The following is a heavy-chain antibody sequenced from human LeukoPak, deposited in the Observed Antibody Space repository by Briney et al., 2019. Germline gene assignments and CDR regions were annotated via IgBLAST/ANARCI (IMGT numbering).Heavy chain of an antibody. CDR1: GFSLSSYS. CDR2: ISSTSTYI. Sequence: GGSLRLSCVASGFSLSSYSMNWVRQAPGKGLDWVSSISSTSTYIYYTDSVKGRFTISRDNAKNSLYLQMDSLRAEDTAVYYCARDPSAVPTAVNWFDPWGQGTLVTVSS. V-gene: IGHV3-21*06. CDR3: ARDPSAVPTAVNWFDP. J-gene: IGHJ5*02. D-gene: IGHD2-2*01.